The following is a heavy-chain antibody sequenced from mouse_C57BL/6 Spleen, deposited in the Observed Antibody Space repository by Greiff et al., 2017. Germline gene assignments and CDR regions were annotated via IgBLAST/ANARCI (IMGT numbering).Heavy chain of an antibody. J-gene: IGHJ2*01. CDR1: GYAFSSSW. D-gene: IGHD1-1*01. CDR2: IYPGDGDT. Sequence: VQLQQSGPELVKPGASVKISCKASGYAFSSSWMNWVKQRPGKGLEWIGRIYPGDGDTNYNGKFKGKATLTADKSSSTAYMQLSSLTSEDSAVYFCARFITPYYYDYWGQGTTLTVSS. CDR3: ARFITPYYYDY. V-gene: IGHV1-82*01.